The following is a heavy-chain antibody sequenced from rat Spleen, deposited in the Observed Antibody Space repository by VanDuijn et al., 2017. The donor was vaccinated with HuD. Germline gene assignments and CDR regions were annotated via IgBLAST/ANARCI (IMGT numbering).Heavy chain of an antibody. CDR3: ARHSNWGFDY. Sequence: EVQLVESGGGLVQPGRSLKLSCAASGFTFSNYYMAWVRQAPTKGLEWVATISHDGSSTYYRDSVKGRFTISRDNAKGTLYLQMDSLRSEDTATYYCARHSNWGFDYWGQGVMVTVSS. V-gene: IGHV5-29*01. CDR1: GFTFSNYY. J-gene: IGHJ2*01. CDR2: ISHDGSST. D-gene: IGHD5-1*01.